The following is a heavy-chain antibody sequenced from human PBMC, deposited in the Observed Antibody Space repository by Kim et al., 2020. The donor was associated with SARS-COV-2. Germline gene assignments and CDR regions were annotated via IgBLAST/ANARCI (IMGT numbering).Heavy chain of an antibody. V-gene: IGHV3-74*01. J-gene: IGHJ6*04. CDR1: GFTFSTYG. D-gene: IGHD3-9*01. CDR2: IKSDGSST. CDR3: ARGDISYGIVI. Sequence: GGSLRLSCAASGFTFSTYGMYWVRQAPGKGLVCVSRIKSDGSSTTYADSVKGRFTISRDNAKNTLYLQMNSLRGEDTAVYYCARGDISYGIVIWGEETTGTVSP.